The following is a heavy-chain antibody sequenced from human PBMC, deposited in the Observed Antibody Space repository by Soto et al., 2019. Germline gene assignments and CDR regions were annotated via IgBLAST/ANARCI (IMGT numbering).Heavy chain of an antibody. D-gene: IGHD2-8*01. CDR3: ARTGLQIVQATSYYYGLDV. Sequence: QVQLVESGGGVVQPGTSLRLPCEASGFTFNSFGMHWVRQAPGKGLEWVAVIWHDGTNEYYVDSVKGRFTISRDNSKDTLYLQMNNLRAEDTAVYYCARTGLQIVQATSYYYGLDVWGQGTTVTVSS. J-gene: IGHJ6*02. V-gene: IGHV3-33*01. CDR1: GFTFNSFG. CDR2: IWHDGTNE.